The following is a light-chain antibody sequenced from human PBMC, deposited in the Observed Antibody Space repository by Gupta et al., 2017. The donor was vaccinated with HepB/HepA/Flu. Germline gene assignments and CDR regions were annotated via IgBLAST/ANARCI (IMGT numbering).Light chain of an antibody. J-gene: IGKJ1*01. CDR3: MQRIEFPWT. CDR2: TVS. V-gene: IGKV2-40*01. CDR1: QSLLNSDNGNTY. Sequence: DIVMTQPPLSLPVTPGEPASISCRSSQSLLNSDNGNTYLDWYLQKPGQSPQLLIYTVSYRASGVPDRFSGSGSGTDFTLRISRVEAEDAGVYYCMQRIEFPWTFGQGTKVEIK.